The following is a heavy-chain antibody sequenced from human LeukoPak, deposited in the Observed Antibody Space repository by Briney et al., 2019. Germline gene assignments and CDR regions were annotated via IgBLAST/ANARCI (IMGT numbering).Heavy chain of an antibody. D-gene: IGHD3-3*01. CDR2: IYYSGST. Sequence: SETLSLTCTVSGGSIRIHYWSGMRQPPGKGREWRGYIYYSGSTNYNPSLKRRVTISVDASKQQFSLKLSSVTAADTAVYYCARGRRITIFGVVISKAFDIWGQGTMVTVSS. CDR3: ARGRRITIFGVVISKAFDI. V-gene: IGHV4-59*11. J-gene: IGHJ3*02. CDR1: GGSIRIHY.